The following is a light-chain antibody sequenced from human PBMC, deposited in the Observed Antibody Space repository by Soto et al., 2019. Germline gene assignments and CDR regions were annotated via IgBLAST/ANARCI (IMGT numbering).Light chain of an antibody. CDR1: SGSIASNY. V-gene: IGLV6-57*03. J-gene: IGLJ2*01. CDR3: QSYDSSIVV. CDR2: EDN. Sequence: NFMLTQPHSVSESPGETVTISCTRSSGSIASNYVQWYQQRPGSATTTVIYEDNQRPSGVPDRFSGSIDSSSNSASLTISGLKSEDEADNYCQSYDSSIVVFGGGTKLTVL.